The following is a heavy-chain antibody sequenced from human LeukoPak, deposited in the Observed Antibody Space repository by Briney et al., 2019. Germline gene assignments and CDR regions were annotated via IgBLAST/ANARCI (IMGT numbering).Heavy chain of an antibody. CDR1: GFTFSRYW. CDR2: IYGGGST. Sequence: GGSLRLSCAASGFTFSRYWMHWVRQVPGKGLVWVSIIYGGGSTYYADSVQGRFTISRDNSKNTLYLEMNSLRAEDTAVYYCARDHQPPGVFYYWGQGTLVTVSS. J-gene: IGHJ4*02. V-gene: IGHV3-66*01. CDR3: ARDHQPPGVFYY. D-gene: IGHD7-27*01.